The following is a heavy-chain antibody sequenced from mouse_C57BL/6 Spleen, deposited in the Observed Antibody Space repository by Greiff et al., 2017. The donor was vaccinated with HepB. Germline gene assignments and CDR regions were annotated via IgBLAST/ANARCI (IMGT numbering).Heavy chain of an antibody. J-gene: IGHJ2*01. CDR1: GYAFSSYW. CDR3: ARGRGVVGDFDY. CDR2: IYPGDGDT. D-gene: IGHD1-1*01. V-gene: IGHV1-80*01. Sequence: QVQLQQSGAELVKPGASVKISCKASGYAFSSYWMNWVKQRPGKGLEWIGQIYPGDGDTNYNGKFKGKATLTADKSSSTAYMQLSSLTSEDSAVYFCARGRGVVGDFDYWGQGTTLTVSS.